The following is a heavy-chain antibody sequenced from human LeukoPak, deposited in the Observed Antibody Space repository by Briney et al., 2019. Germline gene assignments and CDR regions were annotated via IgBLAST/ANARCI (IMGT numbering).Heavy chain of an antibody. CDR2: ISGSGVTT. CDR1: GFTFSSYA. Sequence: GGSLRLSCIASGFTFSSYAMGWVHQAPGKGLDWVSAISGSGVTTHYAGSVQGRFSISRDNSKNTLYLQMNSLRVEDTALYYCVKKVVVGATSPYSDFQDWGQGTLVTV. D-gene: IGHD1-26*01. J-gene: IGHJ1*01. V-gene: IGHV3-23*01. CDR3: VKKVVVGATSPYSDFQD.